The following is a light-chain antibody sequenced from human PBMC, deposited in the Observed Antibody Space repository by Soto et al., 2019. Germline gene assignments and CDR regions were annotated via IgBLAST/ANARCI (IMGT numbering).Light chain of an antibody. Sequence: DVVMTQTPLSSPVTLGQPASISCRSSQSLVHSDGNTYLSWLQQRPGQPPRLLIYKISNRFYGVPDRFSGSGERTHFTLTISRVDGEDVGLYFCMHATMFPVFGQGTKVDIK. CDR1: QSLVHSDGNTY. CDR2: KIS. J-gene: IGKJ1*01. CDR3: MHATMFPV. V-gene: IGKV2-24*01.